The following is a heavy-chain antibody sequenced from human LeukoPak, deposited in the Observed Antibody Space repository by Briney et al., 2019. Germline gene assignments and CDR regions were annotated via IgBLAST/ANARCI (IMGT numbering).Heavy chain of an antibody. CDR2: IRAYNGNT. CDR3: ARDRSPSGSSWYDAFHI. D-gene: IGHD6-13*01. J-gene: IGHJ3*02. V-gene: IGHV1-18*01. Sequence: ASVKVSCKASGYTFTTYGISWVRHAPGQGLEWMGWIRAYNGNTNYAQKLQGRVTMTTATSTNTAYMELRSLRSDDTAVYYCARDRSPSGSSWYDAFHIWGQGTMVTVSS. CDR1: GYTFTTYG.